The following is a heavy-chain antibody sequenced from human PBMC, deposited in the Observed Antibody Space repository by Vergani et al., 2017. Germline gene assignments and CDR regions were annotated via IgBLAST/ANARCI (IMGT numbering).Heavy chain of an antibody. CDR3: ANKRGDNWFDP. V-gene: IGHV1-2*02. Sequence: QVQLVQSGAEVKKPGASVKVSCRASGYTFTAYYMHWVRQAPGQGFEWMGWINPNGGGTSYAQKFQGRVTMTRDTSISTAYMELIRLSSDDTAVYYCANKRGDNWFDPWGQGTLVTVSS. D-gene: IGHD3-16*01. J-gene: IGHJ5*02. CDR2: INPNGGGT. CDR1: GYTFTAYY.